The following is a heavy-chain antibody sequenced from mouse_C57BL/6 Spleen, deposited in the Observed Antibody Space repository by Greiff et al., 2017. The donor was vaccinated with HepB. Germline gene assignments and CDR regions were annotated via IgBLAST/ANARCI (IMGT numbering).Heavy chain of an antibody. CDR3: TRDYYGYYAMDY. J-gene: IGHJ4*01. CDR1: GYTFTDYE. CDR2: IDPETGGT. V-gene: IGHV1-15*01. Sequence: VQLQQSGAELVRPGASVTLSCKASGYTFTDYEMHWVKQTPVHGLEWIGAIDPETGGTAYNQKFKGKAILTADKSSSTAYMELRSLTSEDSAVYYCTRDYYGYYAMDYWGQGTSVTVSS. D-gene: IGHD1-1*01.